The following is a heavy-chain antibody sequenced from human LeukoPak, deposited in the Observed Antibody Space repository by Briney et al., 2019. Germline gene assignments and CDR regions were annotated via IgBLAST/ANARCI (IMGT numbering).Heavy chain of an antibody. CDR2: IYYSGNT. J-gene: IGHJ4*02. D-gene: IGHD3/OR15-3a*01. Sequence: SETLSLTCTVSGVSISSSTSYWGWIRQPPGKGLEWIGSIYYSGNTYYNASLKSQVSISIDTSKNQFSLRLTSVTAADTAVYYCARQTCSGLFILPGGQGTLVTVSS. CDR1: GVSISSSTSY. V-gene: IGHV4-39*01. CDR3: ARQTCSGLFILP.